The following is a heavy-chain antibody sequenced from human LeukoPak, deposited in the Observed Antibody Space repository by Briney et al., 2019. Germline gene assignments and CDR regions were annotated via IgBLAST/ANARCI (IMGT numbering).Heavy chain of an antibody. CDR1: GGSMMRSSYY. D-gene: IGHD6-13*01. J-gene: IGHJ6*03. V-gene: IGHV4-39*07. CDR2: IYYSGTT. CDR3: ARLTVFSSSWPYYYYYYMDV. Sequence: PSETLSLTCTVSGGSMMRSSYYWVWIRQPPGKGLEWIGNIYYSGTTYYTPSLKSRVSISIDTSKNQFSLKLSSVTAADTAVYYCARLTVFSSSWPYYYYYYMDVWGKGTTVTISS.